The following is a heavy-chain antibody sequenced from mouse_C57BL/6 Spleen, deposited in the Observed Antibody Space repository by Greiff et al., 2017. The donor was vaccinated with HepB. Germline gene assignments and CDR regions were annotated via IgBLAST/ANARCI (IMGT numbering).Heavy chain of an antibody. J-gene: IGHJ2*01. CDR1: GYTFTDYY. Sequence: EVQLQQSGPELVKPGASVKISCKASGYTFTDYYMNWVKQSHGKSLEWIGDINPNNGGTSYNQKFKGKATLTVDKSSSTAYMELRSLTSEDSAVYYCAKDYYGKGNPYWGQGTTLTVSS. D-gene: IGHD1-1*01. V-gene: IGHV1-26*01. CDR2: INPNNGGT. CDR3: AKDYYGKGNPY.